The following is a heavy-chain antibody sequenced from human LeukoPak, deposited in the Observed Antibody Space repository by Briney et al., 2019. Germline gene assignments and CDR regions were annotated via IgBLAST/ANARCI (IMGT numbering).Heavy chain of an antibody. V-gene: IGHV3-30*18. D-gene: IGHD1-14*01. J-gene: IGHJ5*02. CDR2: ISFDGSDT. CDR3: AKVFVLMRGTPENWFDP. CDR1: GFTCSDYA. Sequence: GGSLRLSCAASGFTCSDYAIHWVRQGPGKGLEWVAVISFDGSDTYYADSVRGRFTISRDNSKNTLYLQMTSLRVEDTAVYFCAKVFVLMRGTPENWFDPWGQGTLVTVSS.